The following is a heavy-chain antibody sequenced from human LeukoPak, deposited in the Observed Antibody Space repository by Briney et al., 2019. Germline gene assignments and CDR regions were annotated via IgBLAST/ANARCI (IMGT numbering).Heavy chain of an antibody. D-gene: IGHD6-13*01. J-gene: IGHJ4*02. CDR1: GYSFTNYW. V-gene: IGHV5-51*01. CDR2: IYPGDSDT. CDR3: ASVGYSSNWYFEY. Sequence: GESLKISCKGSGYSFTNYWIGWVRQMPGKGLEWMGIIYPGDSDTRYSPSFQGQVTISADNSISTAYLQWSSLKASDTAMYYCASVGYSSNWYFEYWGQGTLVTVSS.